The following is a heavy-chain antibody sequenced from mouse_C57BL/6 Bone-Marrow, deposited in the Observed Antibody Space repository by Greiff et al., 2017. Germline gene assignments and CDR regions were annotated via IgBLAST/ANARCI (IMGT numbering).Heavy chain of an antibody. CDR2: IDPEDGET. CDR3: ARANYYGSSYWFAY. Sequence: EVQLQQSGAELVKPGASVKLSCTASGFNIKDYYMHWVKQRTEQGLEWIGRIDPEDGETKYAPQFQGKATITADTSSNTAYLQLSSLTSEDTAVYYCARANYYGSSYWFAYWGQGTLVTVSA. D-gene: IGHD1-1*01. V-gene: IGHV14-2*01. CDR1: GFNIKDYY. J-gene: IGHJ3*01.